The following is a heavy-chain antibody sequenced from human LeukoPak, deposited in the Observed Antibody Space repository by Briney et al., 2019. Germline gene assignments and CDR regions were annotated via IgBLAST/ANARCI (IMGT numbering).Heavy chain of an antibody. CDR3: ARGGSYHYVWGSYRYGAFDI. CDR2: IKQDGSEK. V-gene: IGHV3-7*01. CDR1: GFTFSSYW. Sequence: PGGSLRLSCAASGFTFSSYWMSWVRQAPGKGLEWVANIKQDGSEKYYVDSVKGRFTISRDNAKNSLYLQMNSLRAEDTAVYYCARGGSYHYVWGSYRYGAFDIWGQGTMVTFSS. D-gene: IGHD3-16*02. J-gene: IGHJ3*02.